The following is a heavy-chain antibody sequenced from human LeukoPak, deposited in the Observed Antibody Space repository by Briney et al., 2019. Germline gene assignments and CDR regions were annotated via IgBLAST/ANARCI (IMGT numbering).Heavy chain of an antibody. CDR3: ARALPGPREYSSSSGAFDI. J-gene: IGHJ3*02. Sequence: SQTLSLTCTVSGGSISSGGYYWSWIRQPPGKGLEWIGYIYHSGSTYYNPSLKSRVTISVDTSKNQFSLKLSSVTAADTAVYYCARALPGPREYSSSSGAFDIWGQGTMVTVSS. V-gene: IGHV4-30-2*01. CDR1: GGSISSGGYY. CDR2: IYHSGST. D-gene: IGHD6-6*01.